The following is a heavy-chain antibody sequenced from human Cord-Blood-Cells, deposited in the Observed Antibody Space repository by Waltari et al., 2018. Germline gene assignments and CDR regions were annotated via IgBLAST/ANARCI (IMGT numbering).Heavy chain of an antibody. J-gene: IGHJ4*02. CDR1: GDTLPELP. Sequence: QVQLVQSGAEVKKPGASVKVSCKVSGDTLPELPMIWVRQAPGKGLEWMGGFDPEDGETIYAQKFQGRVTMTEDTSTDIAYMELSSLRSEDTAVYYCATSAARSYYFDYWGQGTLVTVSS. V-gene: IGHV1-24*01. CDR3: ATSAARSYYFDY. D-gene: IGHD6-6*01. CDR2: FDPEDGET.